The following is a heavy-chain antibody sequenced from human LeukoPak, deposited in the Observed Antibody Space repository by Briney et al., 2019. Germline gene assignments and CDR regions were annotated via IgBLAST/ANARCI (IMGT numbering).Heavy chain of an antibody. Sequence: SGGSLRLSCAASGFTFSNAWMNWVRQAPGKGLEWVGRIKTKTDGGTTDYAAPVKGRLTISRDDSKNTLYLQMSSLRTEDTAVYYCTTDSIAVTGTANWGQGTLVTVSS. V-gene: IGHV3-15*07. CDR1: GFTFSNAW. D-gene: IGHD6-19*01. J-gene: IGHJ4*02. CDR2: IKTKTDGGTT. CDR3: TTDSIAVTGTAN.